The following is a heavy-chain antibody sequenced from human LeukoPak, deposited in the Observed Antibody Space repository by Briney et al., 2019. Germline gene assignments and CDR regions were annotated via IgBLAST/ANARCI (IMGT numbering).Heavy chain of an antibody. CDR3: ARDNSIHERGWWFDP. Sequence: ASVKVSCKASGYSFTSHYMHWVRQAPGQGLEWMGLINPRGMSTIYAEKFQGRIIMTRDMSTTTDYMELSSLKSDDTAVYYWARDNSIHERGWWFDPWGQGTLVTVSS. V-gene: IGHV1-46*01. CDR2: INPRGMST. D-gene: IGHD4-23*01. CDR1: GYSFTSHY. J-gene: IGHJ5*02.